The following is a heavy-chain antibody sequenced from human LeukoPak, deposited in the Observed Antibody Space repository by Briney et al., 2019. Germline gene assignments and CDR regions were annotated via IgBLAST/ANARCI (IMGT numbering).Heavy chain of an antibody. CDR1: GFTFSTQS. J-gene: IGHJ4*02. CDR3: TRNMYSSSSGNGY. CDR2: INSSGIVI. V-gene: IGHV3-48*04. Sequence: GGSLRLSCAASGFTFSTQSMNWVRQAPGKGLEWISYINSSGIVIYYADSVKGRFTISRDNAKNSLYLQMNSLRAEDAAVYYCTRNMYSSSSGNGYWGQGTLVTVSS. D-gene: IGHD6-6*01.